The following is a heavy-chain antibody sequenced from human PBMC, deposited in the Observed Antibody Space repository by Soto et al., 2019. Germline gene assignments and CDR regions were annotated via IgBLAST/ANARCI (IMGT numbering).Heavy chain of an antibody. Sequence: SETLSLTCIVSNGSISSRSSYWGWIRQTPGKGLEWIGSIYYIGNTYYNPSLKSRVTISIDTSKTQFSLKMNSVTAADTAVYFCVGQDYGAKGYYIEISGQAALVTVSS. CDR1: NGSISSRSSY. V-gene: IGHV4-39*01. CDR2: IYYIGNT. J-gene: IGHJ4*02. D-gene: IGHD4-17*01. CDR3: VGQDYGAKGYYIEI.